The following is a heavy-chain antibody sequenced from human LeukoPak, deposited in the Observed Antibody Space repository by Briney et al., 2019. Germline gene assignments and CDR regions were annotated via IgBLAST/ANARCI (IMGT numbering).Heavy chain of an antibody. V-gene: IGHV4-39*01. CDR1: GGSISSSGHF. J-gene: IGHJ5*01. D-gene: IGHD2-15*01. CDR3: ARGFSALVGSGNWFDS. CDR2: LYYTGSA. Sequence: SETLSLTCTVAGGSISSSGHFWGWIRQSPGKGLEWIVSLYYTGSAYYNPSLKSRVTIFVDTSKNQFSLRLTSVPAADTDVYYCARGFSALVGSGNWFDSWGQGTLVTVSS.